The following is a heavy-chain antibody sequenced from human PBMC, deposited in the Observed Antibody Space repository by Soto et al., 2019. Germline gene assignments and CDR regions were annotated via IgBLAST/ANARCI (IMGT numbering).Heavy chain of an antibody. D-gene: IGHD2-2*01. CDR3: AREGLVLVPTTVNSDYYYYAMDV. Sequence: SVKVSCKASGDTFSSYAISWVRQAPGQGLEWMGGIIPRSATSNYAQKFQGRVTITADESTNTAYMELSSLRSEDTAVYYCAREGLVLVPTTVNSDYYYYAMDVWGQGTTVTVSS. J-gene: IGHJ6*02. CDR1: GDTFSSYA. V-gene: IGHV1-69*13. CDR2: IIPRSATS.